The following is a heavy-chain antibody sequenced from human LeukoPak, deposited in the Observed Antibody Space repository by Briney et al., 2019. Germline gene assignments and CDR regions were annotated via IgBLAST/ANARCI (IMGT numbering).Heavy chain of an antibody. CDR2: INHSGST. D-gene: IGHD3-22*01. CDR1: GGSFSGYY. V-gene: IGHV4-34*01. Sequence: SETLSLTCAVYGGSFSGYYWSWIRQPPGKGLEWIGEINHSGSTNYNPSLKSRVTTSVDTSKNQFSLKLSSVTAADTAVYYCARGPTKYYYDSSGYYDYWGQGTLVTVSS. CDR3: ARGPTKYYYDSSGYYDY. J-gene: IGHJ4*02.